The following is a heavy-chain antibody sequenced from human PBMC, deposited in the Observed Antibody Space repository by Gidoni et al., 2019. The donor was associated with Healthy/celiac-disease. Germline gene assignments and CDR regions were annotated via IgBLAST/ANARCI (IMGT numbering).Heavy chain of an antibody. CDR3: ARRANDSSGYFDY. V-gene: IGHV4-34*01. CDR1: GGSFSGYY. J-gene: IGHJ4*02. CDR2: INHSGST. D-gene: IGHD3-22*01. Sequence: QVQLQQWGAGLLKPSETLSLTCAVYGGSFSGYYWSWSRQPPGKGLEWIGEINHSGSTNYNPSLKSRVTISVDTSKNQFSLKLSSVTAADTAVYYCARRANDSSGYFDYWGQGTLVTVSS.